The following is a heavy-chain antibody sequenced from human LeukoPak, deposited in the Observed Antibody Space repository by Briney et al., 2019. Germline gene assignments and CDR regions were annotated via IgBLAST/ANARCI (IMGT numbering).Heavy chain of an antibody. CDR3: ARDPVPSAVSLYFQH. Sequence: ASVKVSCKASGYTFTSYYMHWVRQAPGQGLEWMGIINPSGGSTSYAQKFQGRVTMTRDTSTSTVYMELSSLRSEDTAVYYCARDPVPSAVSLYFQHWGQGTLVTVSS. V-gene: IGHV1-46*03. CDR1: GYTFTSYY. CDR2: INPSGGST. J-gene: IGHJ1*01. D-gene: IGHD4-17*01.